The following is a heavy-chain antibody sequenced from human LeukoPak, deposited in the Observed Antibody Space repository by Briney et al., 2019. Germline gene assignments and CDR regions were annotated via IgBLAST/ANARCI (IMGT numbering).Heavy chain of an antibody. J-gene: IGHJ4*02. CDR3: VKDIEGSDY. CDR2: IRYNGDTE. D-gene: IGHD3-10*01. V-gene: IGHV3-30*02. Sequence: GGSLRLSCAASGFSFSGYGMHWVRQTPGKRLEWVAFIRYNGDTENYADSVKGRFTISRDNSKNTLYLEMNSLRTEDTAVYYCVKDIEGSDYWGQGTLVTVSS. CDR1: GFSFSGYG.